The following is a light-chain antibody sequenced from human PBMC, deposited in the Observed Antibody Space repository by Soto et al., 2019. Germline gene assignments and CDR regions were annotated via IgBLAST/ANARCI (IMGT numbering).Light chain of an antibody. CDR1: QSVYTY. J-gene: IGKJ4*01. Sequence: EIVLTQSPATVSMSPGERATLSCRASQSVYTYLAWYQQKPGQAPRLLIYDASNRATGIPARFSGSGSGTDFTLTIGSLEPEDFAVYYCQQRSSWPLTFGGGTKVEI. V-gene: IGKV3-11*01. CDR2: DAS. CDR3: QQRSSWPLT.